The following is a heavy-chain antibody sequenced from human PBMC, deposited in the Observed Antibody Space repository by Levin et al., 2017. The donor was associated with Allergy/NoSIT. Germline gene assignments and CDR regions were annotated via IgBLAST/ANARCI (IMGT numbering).Heavy chain of an antibody. Sequence: GESLKISCQASGYTFTGYYMHWVRQAPGQGLEWMGWINPNSGGTNYAQKFQGRVTMTRDTSISTAYMELSRLRSDDTAVYYCARESLHGYCSSTSCPTRGRGDFDYWGQGTLVTVSS. CDR2: INPNSGGT. J-gene: IGHJ4*02. V-gene: IGHV1-2*02. D-gene: IGHD2-2*03. CDR1: GYTFTGYY. CDR3: ARESLHGYCSSTSCPTRGRGDFDY.